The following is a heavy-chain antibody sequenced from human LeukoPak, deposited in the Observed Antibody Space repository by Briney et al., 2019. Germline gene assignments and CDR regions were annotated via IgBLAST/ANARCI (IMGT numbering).Heavy chain of an antibody. CDR2: INSDGSIT. D-gene: IGHD6-13*01. Sequence: GGSLRLSCAASGFIFSNYWMHWVRQAPGKGLMWVSRINSDGSITTYADFVKGRFTISRDNDRNTLYLQMNCLRAEDTAVYHCAGGRYSAAALAWGQGTLVTFSS. V-gene: IGHV3-74*01. CDR3: AGGRYSAAALA. CDR1: GFIFSNYW. J-gene: IGHJ5*02.